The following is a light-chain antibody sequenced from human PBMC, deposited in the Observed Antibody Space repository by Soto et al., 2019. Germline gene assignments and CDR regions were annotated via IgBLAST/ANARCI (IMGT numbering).Light chain of an antibody. J-gene: IGKJ4*01. CDR3: QQRSNRPLT. Sequence: EIVLTQSPVTLSLSPGERATVSCRASQSVTSYLAWYQQKPGQAPRLLIYDASNRATGIPARFSGSGSGTDFTLTISSLEPEDSAVYYCQQRSNRPLTFGVGTKVEI. V-gene: IGKV3-11*01. CDR1: QSVTSY. CDR2: DAS.